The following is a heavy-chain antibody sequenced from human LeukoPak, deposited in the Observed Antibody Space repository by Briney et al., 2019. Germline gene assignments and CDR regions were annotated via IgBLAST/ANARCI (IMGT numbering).Heavy chain of an antibody. J-gene: IGHJ4*02. V-gene: IGHV4-34*01. D-gene: IGHD4-17*01. Sequence: SETLSLTCAVYGGSFSGYYWSWIRQPPGKGLEWIGEINHSGSTNYNPSLKSRVTISVDTSKNQFSLKLSSVTAADTAVYYCARTNSYGDYGGYDYWGQGTLVTVSS. CDR3: ARTNSYGDYGGYDY. CDR2: INHSGST. CDR1: GGSFSGYY.